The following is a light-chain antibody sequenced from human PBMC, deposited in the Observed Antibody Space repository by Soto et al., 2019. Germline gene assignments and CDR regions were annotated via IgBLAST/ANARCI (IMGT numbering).Light chain of an antibody. CDR1: SSDVGSYNR. Sequence: QPALTQPPSVSGSPGQSVTISCTGTSSDVGSYNRVSWYQQPPGTAPKLMIYEVSNRPSGVPDRFSGSKSGNTASLTISGLQAEDEADYYCSSYTSSSVLFGGGTKLTVL. CDR2: EVS. CDR3: SSYTSSSVL. V-gene: IGLV2-18*02. J-gene: IGLJ2*01.